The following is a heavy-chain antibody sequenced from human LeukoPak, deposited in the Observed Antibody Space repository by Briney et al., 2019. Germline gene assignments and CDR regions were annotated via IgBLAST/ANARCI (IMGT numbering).Heavy chain of an antibody. CDR1: GFYSNDYARYA. J-gene: IGHJ6*03. Sequence: PGGSLRLSCAGSGFYSNDYARYAMSRVRQAPGKGLEWVSAISGTADTTKYADSVKGRFTISRDNSKNTLYLQMNSLRAEDTAVYYCAKGWDNFYFYYYMDVWGKGTMVTVSS. CDR3: AKGWDNFYFYYYMDV. D-gene: IGHD1-26*01. V-gene: IGHV3-23*01. CDR2: ISGTADTT.